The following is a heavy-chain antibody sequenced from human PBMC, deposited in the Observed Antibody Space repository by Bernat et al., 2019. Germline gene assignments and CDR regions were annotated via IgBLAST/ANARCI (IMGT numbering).Heavy chain of an antibody. D-gene: IGHD5-24*01. J-gene: IGHJ2*01. V-gene: IGHV4-34*01. CDR1: GGSFSGYY. Sequence: QVQLQQWGAGLLKPSETLSLTCAVYGGSFSGYYWSWIRQPPGKGLEWIGEINHSGSTNYNPSLKSRVTISVDTSKNQFSLKLSSVTAADTAVYYCARDAYLRDGYNFFVVPYFDLWGRGTLVTVSS. CDR3: ARDAYLRDGYNFFVVPYFDL. CDR2: INHSGST.